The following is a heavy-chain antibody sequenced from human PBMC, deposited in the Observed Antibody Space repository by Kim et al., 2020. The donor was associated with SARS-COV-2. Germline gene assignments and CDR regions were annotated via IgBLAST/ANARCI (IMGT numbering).Heavy chain of an antibody. D-gene: IGHD3-3*01. J-gene: IGHJ4*02. V-gene: IGHV1-3*01. CDR2: KT. Sequence: KTRYSQRFQGRLTITSDSAASTVYVQVNSLRSEDTAVYFCARSGDGVVFHFWGQGTLVTVSS. CDR3: ARSGDGVVFHF.